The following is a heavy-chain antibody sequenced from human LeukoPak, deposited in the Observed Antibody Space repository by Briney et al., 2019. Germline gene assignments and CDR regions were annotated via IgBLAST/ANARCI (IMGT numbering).Heavy chain of an antibody. CDR3: VSGTTGYYYYYGMDV. CDR1: GGTFSSYA. J-gene: IGHJ6*02. CDR2: IIPIFGTA. Sequence: SVKVSCKASGGTFSSYAISWVRQAPGQGLEWMGGIIPIFGTANYAQKFQGRVTITADESTSTAYMELSSLRSEDTAVYYCVSGTTGYYYYYGMDVWGQGTTVTVSS. V-gene: IGHV1-69*13. D-gene: IGHD1-1*01.